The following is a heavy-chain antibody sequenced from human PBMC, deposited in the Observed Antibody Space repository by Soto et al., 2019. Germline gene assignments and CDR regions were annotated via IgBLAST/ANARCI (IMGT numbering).Heavy chain of an antibody. Sequence: QLQLQESGSGLVKPSQTLSLTCAVSGGSISSGGYSWSWIRQPPGKGLEWIGYIYHSGSTYYNPSLKSRVTTPGDRSKNQFSLKLGSVTAADTAVYFCAAGGGLPRYYWGQGTLVTVSS. J-gene: IGHJ4*02. CDR3: AAGGGLPRYY. D-gene: IGHD5-12*01. CDR1: GGSISSGGYS. V-gene: IGHV4-30-2*01. CDR2: IYHSGST.